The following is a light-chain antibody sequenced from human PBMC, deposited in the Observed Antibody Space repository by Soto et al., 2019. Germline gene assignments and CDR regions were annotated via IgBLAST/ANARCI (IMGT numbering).Light chain of an antibody. CDR3: QKYGDSPT. CDR2: DAS. V-gene: IGKV3-15*01. Sequence: EVVMTQSPASLSASPGERVTLSCRASQNIRSSLAWYQQRPGQAPRLLIYDASTRATGIPPRFSGGGSGTEFTVTINRLEPEDFAVFYCQKYGDSPTFGGGTKVDIK. J-gene: IGKJ4*01. CDR1: QNIRSS.